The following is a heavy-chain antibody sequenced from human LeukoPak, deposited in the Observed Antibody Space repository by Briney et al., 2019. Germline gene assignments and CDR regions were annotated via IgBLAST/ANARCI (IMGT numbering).Heavy chain of an antibody. CDR2: ISNRGST. J-gene: IGHJ1*01. CDR1: GDSISSVDFY. Sequence: SQTLSLTCTVSGDSISSVDFYWSWIRQSPGKGLEWIGYISNRGSTYYNPSLQSRVTISADTSKNQFSVKLSSVTAADTAVYYCASPSRGAAAGDFQHWGQGTLVTVSS. D-gene: IGHD6-13*01. V-gene: IGHV4-30-4*01. CDR3: ASPSRGAAAGDFQH.